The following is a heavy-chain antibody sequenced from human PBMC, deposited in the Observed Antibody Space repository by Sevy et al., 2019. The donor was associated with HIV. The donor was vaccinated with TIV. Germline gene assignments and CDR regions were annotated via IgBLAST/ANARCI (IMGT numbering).Heavy chain of an antibody. V-gene: IGHV1-24*01. Sequence: ASVKVSCKVSGKTLTDISIHWVRQAPGKGLEWMVSFDPEDGETTYAQNFQDRVIVTEDTSTDTAYMELSSLRFEDTAVYYCASTRDYFDNSDSYFDYWGQGTLVTVSS. J-gene: IGHJ4*02. CDR3: ASTRDYFDNSDSYFDY. CDR2: FDPEDGET. CDR1: GKTLTDIS. D-gene: IGHD3-22*01.